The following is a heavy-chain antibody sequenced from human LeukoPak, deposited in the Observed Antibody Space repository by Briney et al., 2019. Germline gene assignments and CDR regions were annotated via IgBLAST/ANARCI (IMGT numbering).Heavy chain of an antibody. V-gene: IGHV4-59*12. J-gene: IGHJ5*02. CDR2: IYYSGST. CDR1: GGSISSYY. Sequence: PSETLSLTCTVSGGSISSYYWSWIRQPPGKGLEWIGFIYYSGSTNYNPSLKSRVTISVDTSKNQFSLKLSSVTAADTAVYYCARDAASGSHYVGLNWFDPWGQGTLVTVSS. D-gene: IGHD1-26*01. CDR3: ARDAASGSHYVGLNWFDP.